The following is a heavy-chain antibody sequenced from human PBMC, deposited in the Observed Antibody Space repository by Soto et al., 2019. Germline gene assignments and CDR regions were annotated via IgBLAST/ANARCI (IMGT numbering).Heavy chain of an antibody. Sequence: EVQLVESGGVVVQPGGSLRLSCAASGFTFDDYTMHWVRQAPGKDLEWVSLISCDGGSTYYADSVKGRFTISRDNSKNSLYLQMNSLRTEDTALYYCAKDRTPNLYSSGCTFPHWCQGTPVPVS. J-gene: IGHJ1*01. D-gene: IGHD6-19*01. V-gene: IGHV3-43*01. CDR3: AKDRTPNLYSSGCTFPH. CDR1: GFTFDDYT. CDR2: ISCDGGST.